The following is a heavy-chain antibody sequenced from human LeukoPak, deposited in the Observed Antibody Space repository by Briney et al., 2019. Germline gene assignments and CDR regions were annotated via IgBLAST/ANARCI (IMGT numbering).Heavy chain of an antibody. V-gene: IGHV3-66*02. CDR3: ARGPSDYSNYLSSWFDP. CDR2: IYSGGST. J-gene: IGHJ5*02. CDR1: GFTVSSNY. D-gene: IGHD4-11*01. Sequence: GGSLRLSCAASGFTVSSNYMSWVRQAPGKGLEWVSVIYSGGSTYYADSVKGRFTISRDNSKNTLYLQMNSLRAEDTAVYYCARGPSDYSNYLSSWFDPWGQGTLVTVSS.